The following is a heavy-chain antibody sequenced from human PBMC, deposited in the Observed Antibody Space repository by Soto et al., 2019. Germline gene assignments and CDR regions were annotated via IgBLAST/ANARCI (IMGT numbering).Heavy chain of an antibody. J-gene: IGHJ5*02. CDR2: IYWDDDK. CDR3: AHSGDYYGSGSYYHWFDP. V-gene: IGHV2-5*02. CDR1: GFSLSTSGVG. Sequence: SGPTLVNPTQTLTLTCTFSGFSLSTSGVGVGWIRQPPGKALEWLALIYWDDDKRYSPSLKSRLTITKDTSKNQLVLTMTNMVPVDTATFYCAHSGDYYGSGSYYHWFDPWGQGTLVTVSS. D-gene: IGHD3-10*01.